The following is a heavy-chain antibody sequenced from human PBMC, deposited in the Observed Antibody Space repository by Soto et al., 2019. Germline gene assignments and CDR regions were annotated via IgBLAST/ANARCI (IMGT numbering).Heavy chain of an antibody. CDR2: ISAGSDNT. CDR1: GFTFSSYA. J-gene: IGHJ6*02. D-gene: IGHD3-3*01. Sequence: EEQLLESGGGLVQPGGSLRLSCAASGFTFSSYALSWVRQAPDKGLEWVSTISAGSDNTYYADSVKGRFSIPRDNSKNTVYLQMDSVRAEDTAIYYCAKQNTIFGVVVPLYYYGMDVWGQGTTVTVS. V-gene: IGHV3-23*01. CDR3: AKQNTIFGVVVPLYYYGMDV.